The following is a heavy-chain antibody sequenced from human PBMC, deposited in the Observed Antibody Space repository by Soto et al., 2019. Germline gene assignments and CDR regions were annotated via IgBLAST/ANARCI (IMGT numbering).Heavy chain of an antibody. D-gene: IGHD3-10*01. CDR2: VYYTGTN. Sequence: QVQLQESGPALVKPSETLSLTCSVSNASITSSYWNWIRQPPGKGLEWIGFVYYTGTNKYNPSLISRVTISVDMSKNQFSLKLTSVTTADTAFYFCARDFAGRGPFDPWGQGTLVTVSS. J-gene: IGHJ5*01. CDR1: NASITSSY. CDR3: ARDFAGRGPFDP. V-gene: IGHV4-59*01.